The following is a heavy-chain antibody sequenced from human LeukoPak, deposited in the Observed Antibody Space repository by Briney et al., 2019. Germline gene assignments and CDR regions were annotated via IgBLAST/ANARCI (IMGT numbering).Heavy chain of an antibody. J-gene: IGHJ6*04. Sequence: GGSLRLSRAVSGFTFDHYWMTWVRQAPGKGLEWVANIKEDGSEKNYVDSVKGRFTISRDNAKNSLSLQVNSLRAEDTAVYYCAELGITMIGGVWGKGTTVTISS. CDR2: IKEDGSEK. CDR1: GFTFDHYW. V-gene: IGHV3-7*01. D-gene: IGHD3-10*02. CDR3: AELGITMIGGV.